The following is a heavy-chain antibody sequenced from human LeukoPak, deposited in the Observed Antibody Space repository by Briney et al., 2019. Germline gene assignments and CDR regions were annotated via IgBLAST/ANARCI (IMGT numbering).Heavy chain of an antibody. CDR3: ARRGNYYYYMDV. Sequence: ASVKVSCKASGYTFTTYYMHWVRQAPGQGLEWMGIINPSGGSTNYAQKFQGRVTMTRDMSTSTVYMELSSLRSEDTAVYYCARRGNYYYYMDVWGKGTPVAVSS. D-gene: IGHD3-16*01. CDR2: INPSGGST. J-gene: IGHJ6*03. V-gene: IGHV1-46*01. CDR1: GYTFTTYY.